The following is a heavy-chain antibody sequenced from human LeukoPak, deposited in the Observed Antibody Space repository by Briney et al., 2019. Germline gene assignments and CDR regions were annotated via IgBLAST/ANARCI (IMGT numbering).Heavy chain of an antibody. CDR3: ARTPLSVWGSSRLYYFDY. J-gene: IGHJ4*02. V-gene: IGHV4-59*01. Sequence: SETLSLTCTVSGGSIRTYYWSWIRQSPGKGLEWIGNFYYSGSTHYNPSLKSRVAILVDTSKNQFSLNLSAVTAADTAVYYCARTPLSVWGSSRLYYFDYWGQGTLVTVSS. CDR1: GGSIRTYY. CDR2: FYYSGST. D-gene: IGHD3-16*02.